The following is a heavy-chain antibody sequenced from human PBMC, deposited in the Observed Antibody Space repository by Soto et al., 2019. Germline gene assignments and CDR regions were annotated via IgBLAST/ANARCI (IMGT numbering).Heavy chain of an antibody. CDR3: ARSIQEEIGVAGPMDIWFDP. CDR2: IIPILDVA. D-gene: IGHD6-19*01. V-gene: IGHV1-69*02. J-gene: IGHJ5*02. CDR1: GGTFRTYT. Sequence: QVQLVQSGAEVKRPGSSVKVSCQTSGGTFRTYTINWVRQAPGQGLQWMGRIIPILDVANYAQKFQGRITITADKSASTARMELRSLRSEDTAVYYCARSIQEEIGVAGPMDIWFDPWGQGTLVTVSS.